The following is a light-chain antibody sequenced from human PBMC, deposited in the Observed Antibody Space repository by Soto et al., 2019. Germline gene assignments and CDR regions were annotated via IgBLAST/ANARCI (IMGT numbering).Light chain of an antibody. CDR3: ASWDDSLNGWV. CDR2: SDN. J-gene: IGLJ3*02. CDR1: SSDIGSNT. V-gene: IGLV1-44*01. Sequence: QSVLTQPPSASGTPGQRVAISCSGSSSDIGSNTVNWYQHLPGTAPQLLMYSDNQRPSGVPDRFSGSKSGTSASLAISGLQSEDEGDYYCASWDDSLNGWVFGGGTKLTV.